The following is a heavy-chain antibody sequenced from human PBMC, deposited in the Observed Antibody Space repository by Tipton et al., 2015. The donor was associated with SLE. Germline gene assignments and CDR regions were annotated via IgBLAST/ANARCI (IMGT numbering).Heavy chain of an antibody. CDR2: IDTSGNT. CDR1: GGSISSGSSY. D-gene: IGHD2-21*01. CDR3: AREFRVGLVGIGHYYMDV. Sequence: TLSLTCTVSGGSISSGSSYWSWIRQPAGKGLEWIGYIDTSGNTDYNPSLKSRVTISVDTSKNQFYLKLSSVTAADTAGYYCAREFRVGLVGIGHYYMDVWGKGTTVTVSS. V-gene: IGHV4-61*09. J-gene: IGHJ6*03.